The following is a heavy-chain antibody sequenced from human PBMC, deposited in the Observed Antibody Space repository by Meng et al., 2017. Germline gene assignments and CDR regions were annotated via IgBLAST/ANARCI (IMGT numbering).Heavy chain of an antibody. Sequence: ASVKVSCKPSGYNFPDYWLHWVRRAPGQGLEWMGRIEPKSGDTHYAQRFQGRVTMTGDTSISTAYMELSRLRSDDTAVYYCARGGCDYVWGSYLREGYYYYGMDVWGQGTTVTVSS. J-gene: IGHJ6*02. D-gene: IGHD3-16*02. CDR1: GYNFPDYW. CDR2: IEPKSGDT. CDR3: ARGGCDYVWGSYLREGYYYYGMDV. V-gene: IGHV1-2*06.